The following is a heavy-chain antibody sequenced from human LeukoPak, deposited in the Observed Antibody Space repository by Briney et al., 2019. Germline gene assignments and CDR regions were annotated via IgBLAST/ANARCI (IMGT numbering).Heavy chain of an antibody. J-gene: IGHJ5*01. CDR3: ARHPPYSSGRRWFDS. Sequence: GESLKISCRGSGYSFTSNWIARVRQMPGKGLEWMGIIYPGDSDTGYSPSFQGQVTISADKSISTAYLQWNSLKATDTAMYYCARHPPYSSGRRWFDSWGQGTLVIVSS. V-gene: IGHV5-51*01. CDR2: IYPGDSDT. CDR1: GYSFTSNW. D-gene: IGHD6-19*01.